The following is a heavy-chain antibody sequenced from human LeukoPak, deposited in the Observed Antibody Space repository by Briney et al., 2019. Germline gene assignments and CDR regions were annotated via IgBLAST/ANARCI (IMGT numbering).Heavy chain of an antibody. J-gene: IGHJ6*02. V-gene: IGHV1-2*02. CDR2: INPNSGGT. D-gene: IGHD1-20*01. Sequence: GASVKVSCKASGYTFTNYDINWVRQAPGQGLEWMGWINPNSGGTNYAQKFQGRVTMTRDTSISTAYMELSRLRSDDTAVYYCAREDRYNWNDNYYYYGMDVWGQGTTVTVSS. CDR1: GYTFTNYD. CDR3: AREDRYNWNDNYYYYGMDV.